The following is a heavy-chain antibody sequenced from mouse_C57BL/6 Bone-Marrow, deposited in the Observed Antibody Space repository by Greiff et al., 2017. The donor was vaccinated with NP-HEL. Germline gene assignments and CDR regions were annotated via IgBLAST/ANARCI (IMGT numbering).Heavy chain of an antibody. CDR3: ARSGYYGSSLYYAMDY. CDR1: GYTFTDHT. Sequence: VQGVESDAELVKPGASVKISCKVSGYTFTDHTIHRMKQRPEQGLEWIGYIYPRDGSTKYNEKFKGKATLTADKSSSTAYMQLNSLTSEDSAVYFCARSGYYGSSLYYAMDYWGQGTSVTVSS. V-gene: IGHV1-78*01. CDR2: IYPRDGST. J-gene: IGHJ4*01. D-gene: IGHD1-1*01.